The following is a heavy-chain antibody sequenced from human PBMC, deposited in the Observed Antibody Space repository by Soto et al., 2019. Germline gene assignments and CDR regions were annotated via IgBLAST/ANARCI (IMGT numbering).Heavy chain of an antibody. J-gene: IGHJ6*02. CDR3: ARDYDPSRGDWAYYGIDV. Sequence: EVQLVESGGGLVQPGGSLRISCAASGLPVSTNYMSWVRQAPGKGLEWVSIIYYGGTTYYADSVKGRFTISRDDSKNTLYLQMHSLRAEDTAVYYCARDYDPSRGDWAYYGIDVWGQGTTVTVSS. CDR2: IYYGGTT. CDR1: GLPVSTNY. V-gene: IGHV3-66*01. D-gene: IGHD3-3*01.